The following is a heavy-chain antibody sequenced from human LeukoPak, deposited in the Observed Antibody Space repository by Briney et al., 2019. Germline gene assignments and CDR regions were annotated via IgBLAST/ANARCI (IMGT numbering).Heavy chain of an antibody. Sequence: SETLSLTCAVSGGSISSGGYSWSWIRQPPGKGLEWIGYIYYSGSTYYNPSLKSRLTISVDTSRNQFSLELSSVTAADTAVYYCARDVFAGWYYQWGQGTLVTVSS. V-gene: IGHV4-30-2*05. CDR1: GGSISSGGYS. D-gene: IGHD2-2*01. CDR2: IYYSGST. J-gene: IGHJ4*02. CDR3: ARDVFAGWYYQ.